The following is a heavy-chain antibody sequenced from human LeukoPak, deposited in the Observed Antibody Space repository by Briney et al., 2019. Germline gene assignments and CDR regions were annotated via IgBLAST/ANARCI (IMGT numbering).Heavy chain of an antibody. D-gene: IGHD2-21*01. Sequence: GGSLRLSCAASGFTFSSNYMSWVRQAPGKGLEWVSVIYSGGSTYYADSVKGRFTISRDNSKNTLYLQMNSLRAEDTAVYYCAKFLPTHIVVANYYFDYWGQGTLVTVSS. CDR1: GFTFSSNY. V-gene: IGHV3-53*01. CDR3: AKFLPTHIVVANYYFDY. J-gene: IGHJ4*02. CDR2: IYSGGST.